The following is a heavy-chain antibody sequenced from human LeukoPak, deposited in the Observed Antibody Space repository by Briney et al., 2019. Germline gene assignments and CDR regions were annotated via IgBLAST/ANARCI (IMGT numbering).Heavy chain of an antibody. J-gene: IGHJ4*02. Sequence: GGPLRLSCAASGFTFSSYGMHWVRQAPGKGLEWVAFIRYDGSNKYYADSVKGRFTISRDNSKNTLYLQMNSLRAEDTAVYFCAKGSRDGYNSGVYWGQGTLVTVSS. CDR1: GFTFSSYG. CDR2: IRYDGSNK. V-gene: IGHV3-30*02. D-gene: IGHD5-24*01. CDR3: AKGSRDGYNSGVY.